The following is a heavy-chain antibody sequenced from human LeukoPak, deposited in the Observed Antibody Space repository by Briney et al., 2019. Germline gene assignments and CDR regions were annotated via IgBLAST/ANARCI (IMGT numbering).Heavy chain of an antibody. Sequence: SETLSLTCRVSGASISSYSWSWLRQSPGRGLGWIGYMHYSGGPTYNPSLKGRVSISLDTSKSQFSLRLTSVTEADTALYFCAREGPLGTTTVFDSWGLGILVSVSS. CDR3: AREGPLGTTTVFDS. J-gene: IGHJ4*02. V-gene: IGHV4-59*01. D-gene: IGHD4-17*01. CDR2: MHYSGGP. CDR1: GASISSYS.